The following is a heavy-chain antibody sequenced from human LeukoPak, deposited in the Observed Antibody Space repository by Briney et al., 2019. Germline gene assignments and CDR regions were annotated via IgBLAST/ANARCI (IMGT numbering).Heavy chain of an antibody. CDR1: GFTFSSYS. V-gene: IGHV3-21*01. D-gene: IGHD4-23*01. Sequence: GGSLRLSCAASGFTFSSYSMNWVRQAPGKGLEWVSSISSSSSYIYYADSVKGRFTISRDNAKNSLYLQMNSLRAEDTAVYYCARGSDYGGNSEVFYYYGMDVWGQGTTVTVSS. CDR2: ISSSSSYI. J-gene: IGHJ6*02. CDR3: ARGSDYGGNSEVFYYYGMDV.